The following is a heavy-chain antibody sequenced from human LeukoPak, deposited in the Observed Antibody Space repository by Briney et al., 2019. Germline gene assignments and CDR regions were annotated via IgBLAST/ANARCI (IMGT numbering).Heavy chain of an antibody. CDR1: GGSISSSSYY. D-gene: IGHD4-17*01. CDR3: ATVGPRVTVTTD. J-gene: IGHJ4*02. CDR2: IYYSGST. Sequence: SETLSLTCTVSGGSISSSSYYWGWIRQPPGKGLEWIGSIYYSGSTYYNPSLKSRATISVDTSKNQFSLKLSSVTAADTAVYYCATVGPRVTVTTDWGQGTPVTVSS. V-gene: IGHV4-39*01.